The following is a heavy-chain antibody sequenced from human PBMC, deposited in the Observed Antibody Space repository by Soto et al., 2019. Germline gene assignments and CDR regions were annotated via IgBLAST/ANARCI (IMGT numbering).Heavy chain of an antibody. D-gene: IGHD6-19*01. Sequence: EVQLLESGGGLVQPGGSLRLSCAASGCTLSSYAMSWVRQAPGKGLEWVSGINSSGGSTYYADSVKGRFTISRDNSKNTLYLQMNSLRVEDTAVYYCAKPYSSAFSHYYGMDVWGQGTTVTVSS. CDR3: AKPYSSAFSHYYGMDV. CDR1: GCTLSSYA. J-gene: IGHJ6*02. V-gene: IGHV3-23*01. CDR2: INSSGGST.